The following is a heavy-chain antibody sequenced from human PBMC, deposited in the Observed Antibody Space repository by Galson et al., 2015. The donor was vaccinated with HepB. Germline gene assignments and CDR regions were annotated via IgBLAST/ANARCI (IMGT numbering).Heavy chain of an antibody. V-gene: IGHV3-48*02. Sequence: SLRLSCAASGFTFSSYSMNWVRQAPGKGLEWVSYISSSSSTIYYADSVKGRFTISRDNAKNSLYLQMNSLRDEDTAVYYCASDHTYYYDSSGYYRDGEYFQHWGQGTLVTVSS. J-gene: IGHJ1*01. CDR2: ISSSSSTI. CDR3: ASDHTYYYDSSGYYRDGEYFQH. CDR1: GFTFSSYS. D-gene: IGHD3-22*01.